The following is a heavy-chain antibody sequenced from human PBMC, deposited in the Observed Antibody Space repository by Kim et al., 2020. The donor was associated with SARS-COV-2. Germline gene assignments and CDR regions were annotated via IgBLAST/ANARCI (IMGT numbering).Heavy chain of an antibody. CDR2: INTNTGNP. V-gene: IGHV7-4-1*02. CDR1: GYTFTSYA. J-gene: IGHJ5*02. D-gene: IGHD6-19*01. Sequence: ASVKVSCKASGYTFTSYAMNWVRQAPGQGLEWMGWINTNTGNPTYAQGFTGRFVFSLDTSVSTAYLQISSLKAEDTAVYYCARAPRRDSSGWYGRRIFWFDPWGQGTLVTVSS. CDR3: ARAPRRDSSGWYGRRIFWFDP.